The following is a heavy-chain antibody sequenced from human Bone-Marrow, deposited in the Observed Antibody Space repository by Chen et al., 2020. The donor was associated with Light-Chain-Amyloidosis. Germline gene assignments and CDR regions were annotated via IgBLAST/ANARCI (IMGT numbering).Heavy chain of an antibody. Sequence: QVQLQQWGAGQLKTSETLSLACGVYGESSNDHYWNWIRQPPGKGLEWIGEINHTGDTKYNPSVKSRVTISVDTSKNQFSLKLSSVTAADTAVYYCARGRQTFGVWGKGTTVTVSS. V-gene: IGHV4-34*01. D-gene: IGHD3-10*01. J-gene: IGHJ6*04. CDR3: ARGRQTFGV. CDR2: INHTGDT. CDR1: GESSNDHY.